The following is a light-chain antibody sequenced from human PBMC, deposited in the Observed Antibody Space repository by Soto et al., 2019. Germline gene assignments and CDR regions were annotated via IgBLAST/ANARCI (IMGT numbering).Light chain of an antibody. J-gene: IGLJ1*01. Sequence: QSVLKQPPSVSGAPGQRVTISCTGSSSNIGAGYDVHWYQQLPGTAPKLLIYGNSNRPSGVPDRFSGSKSGTSASLAITGLQAEDEADYYCQSYDSSLSGSMVFGTGTKLTVL. CDR3: QSYDSSLSGSMV. CDR1: SSNIGAGYD. V-gene: IGLV1-40*01. CDR2: GNS.